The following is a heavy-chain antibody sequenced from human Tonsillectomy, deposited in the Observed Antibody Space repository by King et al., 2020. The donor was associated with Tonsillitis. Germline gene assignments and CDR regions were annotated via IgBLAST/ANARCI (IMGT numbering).Heavy chain of an antibody. V-gene: IGHV3-74*03. CDR1: GFTFSGSW. Sequence: EVQLVESGGGLVQPGGSLRLSCLASGFTFSGSWLHWVRQVPGMGLVGIARINSDGITTEYAEFLKGRFTISRDNAKNTLYLQMNSLTVDDTALYYCARDLTGLVADFWGQGTLVTVSS. CDR2: INSDGITT. J-gene: IGHJ4*02. D-gene: IGHD2-8*02. CDR3: ARDLTGLVADF.